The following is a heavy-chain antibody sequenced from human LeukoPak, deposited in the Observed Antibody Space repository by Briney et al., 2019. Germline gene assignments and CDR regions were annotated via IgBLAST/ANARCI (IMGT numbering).Heavy chain of an antibody. Sequence: SETLSLTCTASGGSISSYYWSWIRQPPGKGLEWIGYIYYSGSTNYKPSLKSRVTISVDTSKNQFSLKLSSVTAADTAVYYCARDRDNWNDGNAFDIWGQGTMVTVSS. D-gene: IGHD1-1*01. J-gene: IGHJ3*02. V-gene: IGHV4-59*01. CDR1: GGSISSYY. CDR3: ARDRDNWNDGNAFDI. CDR2: IYYSGST.